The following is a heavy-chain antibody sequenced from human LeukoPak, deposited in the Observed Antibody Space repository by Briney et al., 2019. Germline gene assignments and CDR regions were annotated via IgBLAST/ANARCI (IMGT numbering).Heavy chain of an antibody. CDR2: IYYSGST. J-gene: IGHJ3*02. CDR1: GGSISSSSYY. D-gene: IGHD3-22*01. Sequence: SETLSLTCTVSGGSISSSSYYWGWIRQPPGKGLEWIGSIYYSGSTYYNPSLKSRVTISVDTSKNQFSLKLSSVTAADTAVYYCARALKYDSSGYYYGLWAFDIWGQGTMVTVSS. CDR3: ARALKYDSSGYYYGLWAFDI. V-gene: IGHV4-39*07.